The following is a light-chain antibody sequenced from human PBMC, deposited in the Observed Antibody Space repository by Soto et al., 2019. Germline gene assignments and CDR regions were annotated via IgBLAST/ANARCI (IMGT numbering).Light chain of an antibody. J-gene: IGLJ2*01. CDR2: DVS. Sequence: QSALTQPASVSGSPGQSITISCTGTSRDVGGYNYVSWYQQHPGKAPKVIIYDVSNRPSGVSNRFSGSKSGNTASLTISGLQAEDEADYYCSSYTTTTTLVVFGGGTKLTVL. V-gene: IGLV2-14*01. CDR3: SSYTTTTTLVV. CDR1: SRDVGGYNY.